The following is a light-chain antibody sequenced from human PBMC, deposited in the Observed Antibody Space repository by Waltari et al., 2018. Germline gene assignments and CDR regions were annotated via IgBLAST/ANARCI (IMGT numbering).Light chain of an antibody. CDR1: RNDIGSHTV. V-gene: IGLV2-14*03. CDR3: CSYTTATTWI. CDR2: DIK. J-gene: IGLJ2*01. Sequence: QSALTQPASMSGSLGQSTTISCTGTRNDIGSHTVVSWYQQHPGRAPKLMIFDIKRRPSGISSRFSGSKSGSTASLTISGLQAEDEADYYCCSYTTATTWIFGGGTKLTVL.